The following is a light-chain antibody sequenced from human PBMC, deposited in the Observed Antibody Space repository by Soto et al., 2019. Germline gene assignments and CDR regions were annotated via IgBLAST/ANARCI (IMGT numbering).Light chain of an antibody. CDR2: EVS. V-gene: IGLV2-14*01. Sequence: QSVLTQPASVSGSPGQSITISCTGTSSDVGGYNYVSWYQQHPGKAPKLMIYEVSNRPSGVSNRFSGSKSGNTASLTISGLQDEEEADYYCSSYKSRSTLRFGTGTKVTV. CDR1: SSDVGGYNY. CDR3: SSYKSRSTLR. J-gene: IGLJ1*01.